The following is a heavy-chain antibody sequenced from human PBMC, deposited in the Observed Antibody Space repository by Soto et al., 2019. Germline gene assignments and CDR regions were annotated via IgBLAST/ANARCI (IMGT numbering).Heavy chain of an antibody. D-gene: IGHD6-13*01. Sequence: GGSLRLSCAASGFTFSSYAMSWVRQAPGKGLEWVSAISGSGGSTYYADSVKGRFTISRDNSKNTLYLQMNSLRAEDTAVYYCAKDLRYSSSWYPDWFDPWGQGTLVTVSS. V-gene: IGHV3-23*01. CDR3: AKDLRYSSSWYPDWFDP. J-gene: IGHJ5*02. CDR1: GFTFSSYA. CDR2: ISGSGGST.